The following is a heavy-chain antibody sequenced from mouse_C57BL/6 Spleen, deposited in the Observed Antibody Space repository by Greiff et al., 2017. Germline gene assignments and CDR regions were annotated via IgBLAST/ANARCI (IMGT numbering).Heavy chain of an antibody. CDR3: TRSVDGYYL. CDR2: IDPETGGT. V-gene: IGHV1-15*01. J-gene: IGHJ4*01. D-gene: IGHD2-3*01. CDR1: GYTFTDYE. Sequence: VQLQQSGAELVRPGASVTLSCKASGYTFTDYEMHWVQQTPVHGLEWIGAIDPETGGTAYNQKFKGKAILTADKSSSTAYMELRSLTSEDSAVYYCTRSVDGYYLWGQGTSVTVSS.